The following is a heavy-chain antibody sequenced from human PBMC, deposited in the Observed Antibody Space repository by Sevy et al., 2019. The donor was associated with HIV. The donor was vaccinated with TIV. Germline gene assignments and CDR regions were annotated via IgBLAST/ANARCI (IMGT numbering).Heavy chain of an antibody. D-gene: IGHD3-10*01. CDR1: GFTFRTYA. Sequence: GGSLRLSCAASGFTFRTYAFHWVRQTPGRGLEWIGLISSNGDNAFYANSVRGRFTISRDNSMNTLYLQMTSFTPDDTAVYYCAGGPECELTSFLSHWGQGTLVTVSS. V-gene: IGHV3-30-3*01. CDR2: ISSNGDNA. CDR3: AGGPECELTSFLSH. J-gene: IGHJ4*02.